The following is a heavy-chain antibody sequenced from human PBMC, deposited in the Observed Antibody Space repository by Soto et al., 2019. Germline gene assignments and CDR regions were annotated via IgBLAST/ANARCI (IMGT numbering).Heavy chain of an antibody. V-gene: IGHV3-23*01. CDR2: ISGSGDST. D-gene: IGHD2-2*01. Sequence: TGGSLRLSCAASGFTFSSYAMSWVRQAPGKGLEWVSAISGSGDSTYYADSVKGRFTISRDNSKNTLYLQMNSLRADDTAVYYCAKARGSSTPAPGSYWGQGTLVTVSS. J-gene: IGHJ4*02. CDR3: AKARGSSTPAPGSY. CDR1: GFTFSSYA.